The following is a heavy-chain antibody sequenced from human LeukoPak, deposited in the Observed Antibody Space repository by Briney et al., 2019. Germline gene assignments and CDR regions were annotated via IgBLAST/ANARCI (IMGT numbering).Heavy chain of an antibody. CDR1: GFTFSNYW. D-gene: IGHD6-13*01. CDR3: ATDRSIGEAGDGC. J-gene: IGHJ4*02. CDR2: INRDGSGT. Sequence: GGSLRLSCAASGFTFSNYWMHWVRQAPGKGLVWVSRINRDGSGTTYADSVKGRFTISRDNAKNTLYLLMNSLRAEDTAVYYCATDRSIGEAGDGCWGQGTPVTVSS. V-gene: IGHV3-74*01.